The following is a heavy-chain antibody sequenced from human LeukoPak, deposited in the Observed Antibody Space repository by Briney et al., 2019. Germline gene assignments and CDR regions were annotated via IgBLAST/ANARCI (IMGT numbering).Heavy chain of an antibody. D-gene: IGHD2-2*02. J-gene: IGHJ1*01. CDR3: AKFRVVPAAIVSYFQH. Sequence: GGSLRLSCAASGFTFSSYAMSWVRQAPGKGLEWVSAISGSGGSTYYADSVKGRFTISRGNSKNTLYLQMNSLRAEDTAVYYCAKFRVVPAAIVSYFQHWGQGTLVTVSS. CDR2: ISGSGGST. V-gene: IGHV3-23*01. CDR1: GFTFSSYA.